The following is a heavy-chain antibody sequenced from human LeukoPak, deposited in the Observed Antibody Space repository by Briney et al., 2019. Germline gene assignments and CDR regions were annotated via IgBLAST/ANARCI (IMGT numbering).Heavy chain of an antibody. CDR1: GFTFSSYG. Sequence: PGGSLRLSCAASGFTFSSYGMHWVRQAPGKGLEWVAFIRYDGSNKYYADSVKGRFTISRDNSKNTLYLQMNSLRAEDTAVYHCAKALDYYDSSGSNWFDPWGQGTLVTVSS. CDR3: AKALDYYDSSGSNWFDP. V-gene: IGHV3-30*02. J-gene: IGHJ5*02. CDR2: IRYDGSNK. D-gene: IGHD3-22*01.